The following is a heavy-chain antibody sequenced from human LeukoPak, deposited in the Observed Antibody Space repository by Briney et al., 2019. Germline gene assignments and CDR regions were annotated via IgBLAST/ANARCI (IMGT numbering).Heavy chain of an antibody. V-gene: IGHV4-59*08. D-gene: IGHD2-15*01. Sequence: SETLSLTCTVSVGSISSYYRSWIRQPPGKGLEWIGYIYYSESTNYKLSLKSRVTISVDSPKNQLSLKLSSETAADAAVYYCARRSQCMGGSCPPVWGQGTTVTVS. CDR1: VGSISSYY. CDR3: ARRSQCMGGSCPPV. J-gene: IGHJ6*02. CDR2: IYYSEST.